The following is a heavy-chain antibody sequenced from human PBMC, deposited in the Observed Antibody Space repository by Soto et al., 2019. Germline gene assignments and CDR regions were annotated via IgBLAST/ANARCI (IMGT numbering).Heavy chain of an antibody. Sequence: SVKVSCKDSGGTFSSYSSSWVQQAPGQGLEWMGGIIPIFGTANYAQKFQGRVTITADESTSTAYMELSSLRSEDTAVYYCARDSRGGASNKRSYGMDVWGQGTTVTVSS. D-gene: IGHD3-16*01. CDR3: ARDSRGGASNKRSYGMDV. CDR1: GGTFSSYS. J-gene: IGHJ6*02. V-gene: IGHV1-69*13. CDR2: IIPIFGTA.